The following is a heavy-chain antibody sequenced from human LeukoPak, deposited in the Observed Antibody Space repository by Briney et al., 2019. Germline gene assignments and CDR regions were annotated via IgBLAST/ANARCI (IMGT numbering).Heavy chain of an antibody. CDR2: INPSGGST. CDR1: GYTFTSYY. Sequence: ASVKVSCKASGYTFTSYYMHWVRQAPGQGLAWMGIINPSGGSTSYAQKFQGRVTMTRDTSTSTVYMELSSLRSEDTAVYYCARDLAAAGPNYYYYGMDVWGQGTTVTVSS. D-gene: IGHD6-13*01. V-gene: IGHV1-46*01. CDR3: ARDLAAAGPNYYYYGMDV. J-gene: IGHJ6*02.